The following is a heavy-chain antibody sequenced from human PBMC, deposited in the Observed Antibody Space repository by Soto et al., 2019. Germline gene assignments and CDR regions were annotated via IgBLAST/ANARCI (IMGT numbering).Heavy chain of an antibody. Sequence: SETLSLTCTVSGGSISSGDYYWSWIRQPPGKGLEWIGYIYYSGSTYYNPSLKSRVTISLDTSKNQFSLKLSSVTAADTAVYYCAKSSLGHDSSGFQFWFFDLWGRGTLVTVSS. J-gene: IGHJ2*01. D-gene: IGHD3-22*01. V-gene: IGHV4-30-4*01. CDR2: IYYSGST. CDR3: AKSSLGHDSSGFQFWFFDL. CDR1: GGSISSGDYY.